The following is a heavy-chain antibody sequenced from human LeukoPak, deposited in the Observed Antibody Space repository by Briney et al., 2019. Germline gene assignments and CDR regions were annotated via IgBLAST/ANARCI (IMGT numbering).Heavy chain of an antibody. V-gene: IGHV1-46*01. CDR3: ARDWEGGYHGMDV. CDR2: INPSGGST. J-gene: IGHJ6*02. D-gene: IGHD3-16*02. Sequence: GASVKVSCKASGYTFTSYYMHWVRQAPGQGLEWMGIINPSGGSTSYAQKFQGRVTMTRDTSTSTVYMELSSLRPEDTAVYYCARDWEGGYHGMDVWGQGTTVTVSS. CDR1: GYTFTSYY.